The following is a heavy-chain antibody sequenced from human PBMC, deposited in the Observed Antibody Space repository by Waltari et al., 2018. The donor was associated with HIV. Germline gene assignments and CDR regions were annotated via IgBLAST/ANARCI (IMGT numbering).Heavy chain of an antibody. CDR1: GFNFGASA. CDR3: ARGVNLRCTGDCYSAY. J-gene: IGHJ4*02. CDR2: IRSKPYGGTR. D-gene: IGHD2-21*02. Sequence: EVHLVESGGGLVQPGRSLRLSCKASGFNFGASAVTWFRQAPGKGLEWVGFIRSKPYGGTREYAASVKGRFTIPRDDSKNIAFLQMDSLKIEDTAVYYCARGVNLRCTGDCYSAYWGQGTLVTVSS. V-gene: IGHV3-49*03.